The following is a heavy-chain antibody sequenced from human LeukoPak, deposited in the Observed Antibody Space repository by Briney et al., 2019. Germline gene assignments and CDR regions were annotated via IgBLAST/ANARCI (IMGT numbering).Heavy chain of an antibody. CDR3: ARGQQLPPDYYYYYYGMDV. D-gene: IGHD6-13*01. Sequence: GGSLRLSCAASGFTFSSYAMGWVRQAPGKGLEWVSAISSTGTNTYYADSVKGRFTISRDNSKNTLYLQMNSLRADETAVYYCARGQQLPPDYYYYYYGMDVWGQGTTVTVSS. J-gene: IGHJ6*02. CDR2: ISSTGTNT. V-gene: IGHV3-23*01. CDR1: GFTFSSYA.